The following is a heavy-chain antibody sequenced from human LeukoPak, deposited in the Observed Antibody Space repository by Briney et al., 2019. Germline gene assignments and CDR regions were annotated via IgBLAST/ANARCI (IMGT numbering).Heavy chain of an antibody. Sequence: GASVKISCKASGGTFSSYAIRWVRQAPGQGLEWMGRIIPILGIANYAQKFQGRVTITADKSTSTAYMELSSLRSEDTAVYYCSLTVTTHYYYYGMDVWGQGTTVTVSS. V-gene: IGHV1-69*04. D-gene: IGHD4-17*01. CDR3: SLTVTTHYYYYGMDV. CDR1: GGTFSSYA. J-gene: IGHJ6*02. CDR2: IIPILGIA.